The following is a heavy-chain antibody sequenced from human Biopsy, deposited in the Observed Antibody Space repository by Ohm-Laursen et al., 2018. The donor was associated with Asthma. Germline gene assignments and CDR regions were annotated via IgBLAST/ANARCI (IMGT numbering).Heavy chain of an antibody. D-gene: IGHD4-17*01. CDR2: HDHEEGGT. CDR3: APDFPKDYVRYNFQF. Sequence: GASVKVSCKISGYSLTDLSMHWVRQAPGQGLEWMGGHDHEEGGTVNARRFQGRVTMTEDTSTDTAHMELSSLSSDDTAVYYCAPDFPKDYVRYNFQFWGQGTLVTVSS. V-gene: IGHV1-24*01. J-gene: IGHJ4*02. CDR1: GYSLTDLS.